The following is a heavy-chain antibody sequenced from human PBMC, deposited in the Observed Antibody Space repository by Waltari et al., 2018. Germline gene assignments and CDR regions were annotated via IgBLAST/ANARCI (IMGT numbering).Heavy chain of an antibody. Sequence: QVQLVQSGAEVKKPGASVKVSCKASGYTFTSYAMHWVRQAPGQRLEWMGWINAGNGNTKDSQKFQGRVTITRDTSASTAYMELSSLRSEDTAVYYCTSSTMVQGAHAFDIWGQGTMVTVSS. CDR2: INAGNGNT. D-gene: IGHD3-10*01. V-gene: IGHV1-3*01. J-gene: IGHJ3*02. CDR3: TSSTMVQGAHAFDI. CDR1: GYTFTSYA.